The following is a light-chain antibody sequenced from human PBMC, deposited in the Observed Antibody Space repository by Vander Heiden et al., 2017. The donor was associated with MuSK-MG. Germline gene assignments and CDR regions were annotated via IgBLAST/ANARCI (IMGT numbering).Light chain of an antibody. Sequence: EIVLTHSPATLSLSPGERVTLSCRASRTIGSYLGWYQQKPGQAPRLLIYDASNRATGIPARFTGSGSGTDFTLTISSLAPEDFAVYYCQHRYNWPLTFGGGTKVEMK. CDR1: RTIGSY. V-gene: IGKV3-11*01. CDR2: DAS. CDR3: QHRYNWPLT. J-gene: IGKJ4*01.